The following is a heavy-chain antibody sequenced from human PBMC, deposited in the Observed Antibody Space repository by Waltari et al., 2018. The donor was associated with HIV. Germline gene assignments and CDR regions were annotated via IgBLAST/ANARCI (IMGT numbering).Heavy chain of an antibody. CDR1: RLIFDNYE. Sequence: EMQLVECGGALRQPGGSLSFSCVPSRLIFDNYEMNWVRQAPGKGLEWVSWISVSGAGTHYADSVKGRFTISRDNAKNSMYLQMSSLRVEDTAVYYCAIIGYYGFDIWGQGTMVTVSS. CDR3: AIIGYYGFDI. D-gene: IGHD3-22*01. V-gene: IGHV3-48*03. J-gene: IGHJ3*02. CDR2: ISVSGAGT.